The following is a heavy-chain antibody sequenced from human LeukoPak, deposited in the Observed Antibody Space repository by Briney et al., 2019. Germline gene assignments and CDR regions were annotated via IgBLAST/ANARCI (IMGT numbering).Heavy chain of an antibody. CDR1: GGTFSSYA. CDR3: ARVFARGGEISGSYYYY. V-gene: IGHV1-69*05. D-gene: IGHD1-26*01. Sequence: PGASVKVSCKASGGTFSSYAISWVRQAPGQGLEWMGGIIPMFGRANYAQKFQGRITITTEESTSTAYMELGSLRSEDTAMYYCARVFARGGEISGSYYYYWGQGTLVTVSS. J-gene: IGHJ4*02. CDR2: IIPMFGRA.